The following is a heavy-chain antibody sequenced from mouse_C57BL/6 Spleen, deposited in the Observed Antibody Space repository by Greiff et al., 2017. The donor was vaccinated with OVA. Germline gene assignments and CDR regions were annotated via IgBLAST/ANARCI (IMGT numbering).Heavy chain of an antibody. Sequence: VKLQQSGAELARPGASVKLSCKASGYTFTSYGISWVKQRTGQGLEWIGEIDPRSGNTYYNEKFKGKATLTADKSSSTAYLALSSLTSEDTAVYFCARAVTTAPHPMDYWGPGTSVTVSS. V-gene: IGHV1-81*01. CDR1: GYTFTSYG. CDR3: ARAVTTAPHPMDY. J-gene: IGHJ4*01. CDR2: IDPRSGNT. D-gene: IGHD2-3*01.